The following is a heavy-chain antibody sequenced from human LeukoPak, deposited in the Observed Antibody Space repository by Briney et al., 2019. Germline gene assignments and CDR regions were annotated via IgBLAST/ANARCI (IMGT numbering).Heavy chain of an antibody. Sequence: SETLSLTCTVSGGSISSYYWSWIRQPPGKGLEWIGYIYYSGSTNYNPSLKSRVTISVDTSKNQFSLKLSSVTAADTAVYYCARHKDYYYSYMDVWGKGTTVTISS. CDR3: ARHKDYYYSYMDV. CDR2: IYYSGST. J-gene: IGHJ6*03. V-gene: IGHV4-59*08. CDR1: GGSISSYY.